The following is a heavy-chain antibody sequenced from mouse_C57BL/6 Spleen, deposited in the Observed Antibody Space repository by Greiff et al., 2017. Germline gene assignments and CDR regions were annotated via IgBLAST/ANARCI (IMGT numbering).Heavy chain of an antibody. J-gene: IGHJ3*01. CDR3: TRTMGFPAWFAY. D-gene: IGHD1-1*02. V-gene: IGHV1-15*01. CDR1: GYTFTDYE. Sequence: VQLQQSGAELVRPGASVTLSCKASGYTFTDYEMHWVKQTPVHGLEWIGAIDPETGGTAYNQKFKGKALLTADKSSSTAYMELRSLTSEDSAFYYCTRTMGFPAWFAYRGQGTLVTVSA. CDR2: IDPETGGT.